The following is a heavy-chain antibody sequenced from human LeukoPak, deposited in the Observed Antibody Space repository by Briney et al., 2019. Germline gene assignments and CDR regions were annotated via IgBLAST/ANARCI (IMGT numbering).Heavy chain of an antibody. D-gene: IGHD3-9*01. CDR3: ARDLTLVRRNDY. CDR1: GFTFSDYY. J-gene: IGHJ4*02. CDR2: ISSSGSTI. Sequence: PGGSLRLSCAASGFTFSDYYMSWIRQAPGKGLEWVSYISSSGSTIYYADSVKGRFTISRDNAKNSLYLQMNSLRAEDKAVYYCARDLTLVRRNDYWGQGTLVTVSS. V-gene: IGHV3-11*04.